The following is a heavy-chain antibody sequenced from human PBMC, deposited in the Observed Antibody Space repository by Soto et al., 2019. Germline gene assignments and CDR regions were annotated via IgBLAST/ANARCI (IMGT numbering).Heavy chain of an antibody. CDR1: GVSITRGGSS. J-gene: IGHJ5*02. CDR3: TREVNYWFDP. V-gene: IGHV4-30-2*01. CDR2: FSHSGSA. Sequence: SETLSLTCAVSGVSITRGGSSWTWIRQPPGKGLEWIGYFSHSGSAYYNPSLKSRVTISVDRSKNQFSLRLNSVTTADTAVYYCTREVNYWFDPWGQGTLVTVSS. D-gene: IGHD3-10*01.